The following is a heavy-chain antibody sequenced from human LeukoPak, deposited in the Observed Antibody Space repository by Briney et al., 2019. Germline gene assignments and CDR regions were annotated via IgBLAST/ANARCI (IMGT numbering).Heavy chain of an antibody. V-gene: IGHV3-30*02. J-gene: IGHJ4*02. D-gene: IGHD3-22*01. Sequence: GGSLRLSCAASGFTFSSYGMHWVRQAPGKGLEWVAFIRYDGSNKYYEDSVKGRFTISRDNSKNTLYLQMNSLRAEDTAVYYCAKTDKGYYDSSGWTWWGQGTLVTVSS. CDR2: IRYDGSNK. CDR3: AKTDKGYYDSSGWTW. CDR1: GFTFSSYG.